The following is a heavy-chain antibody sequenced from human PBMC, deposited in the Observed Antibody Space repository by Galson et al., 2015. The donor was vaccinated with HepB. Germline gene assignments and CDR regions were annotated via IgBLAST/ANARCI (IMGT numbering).Heavy chain of an antibody. V-gene: IGHV3-9*01. J-gene: IGHJ4*02. CDR2: ISWNSGSI. CDR1: GFTFDNYA. CDR3: AKGRGAVVGLSFNY. D-gene: IGHD2-15*01. Sequence: SLRLSCAASGFTFDNYAMHWVRQAPGKGLEWVSGISWNSGSIGYADSVKGRFTISRDNAKNSLYLQMNSLRAEDTALYYCAKGRGAVVGLSFNYWGQGTLVTVSS.